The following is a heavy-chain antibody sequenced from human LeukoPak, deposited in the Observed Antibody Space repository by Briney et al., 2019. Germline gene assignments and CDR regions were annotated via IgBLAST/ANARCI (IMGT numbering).Heavy chain of an antibody. CDR1: GFTFSSYA. V-gene: IGHV3-23*01. CDR2: ISGSGGST. J-gene: IGHJ4*02. CDR3: AKDPVYYYDSSGYYDY. Sequence: GGSLRLSCAASGFTFSSYAMSWVRQAPGKGLEWVSAISGSGGSTYYADSVKGRFTISRDNSKNTLYLQMNSLRAEDTAVYYCAKDPVYYYDSSGYYDYWGQGTLVTVSS. D-gene: IGHD3-22*01.